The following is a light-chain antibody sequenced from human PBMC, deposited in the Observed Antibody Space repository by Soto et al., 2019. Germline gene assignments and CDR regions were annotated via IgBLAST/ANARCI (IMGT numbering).Light chain of an antibody. CDR3: HQRSTWPFT. Sequence: EIVLTQSPATLSLSPGERATLSCRASQSISSYLAWYQQKPDQAPRLLIYDASNRATGIPARFSGSGSGTDFTLTISILEPEYVAVYYCHQRSTWPFTFGPWTKVDIK. V-gene: IGKV3-11*01. CDR2: DAS. CDR1: QSISSY. J-gene: IGKJ3*01.